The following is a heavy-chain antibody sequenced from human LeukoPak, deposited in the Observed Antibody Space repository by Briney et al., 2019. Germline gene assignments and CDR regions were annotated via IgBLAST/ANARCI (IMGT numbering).Heavy chain of an antibody. CDR3: ARVLTAMAPGYYYGMDV. CDR1: GGTFSSYA. D-gene: IGHD5-18*01. Sequence: SVKVSCKASGGTFSSYAISWVRQAPGQGLEWMGGIIPIFGTANYAQKFQGRVTITADESTSTAYMELSSLRSEGTAVYYCARVLTAMAPGYYYGMDVWGQGTTVTVSS. CDR2: IIPIFGTA. J-gene: IGHJ6*02. V-gene: IGHV1-69*13.